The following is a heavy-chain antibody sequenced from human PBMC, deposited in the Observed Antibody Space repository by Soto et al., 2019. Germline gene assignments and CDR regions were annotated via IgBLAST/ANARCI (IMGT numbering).Heavy chain of an antibody. CDR3: DSHYPFGNNWNYFDY. CDR2: ISYTGST. D-gene: IGHD1-1*01. V-gene: IGHV4-59*01. CDR1: GGSISSYY. Sequence: AQLQESGPGLVKPSETLSLTCSVSGGSISSYYWGWIRQPPGKGLEWIGYISYTGSTDYSPSLKTRATISVDTSKIRFSRKVTSLTAADTAIYFCDSHYPFGNNWNYFDYCGRGTLVTVSS. J-gene: IGHJ4*02.